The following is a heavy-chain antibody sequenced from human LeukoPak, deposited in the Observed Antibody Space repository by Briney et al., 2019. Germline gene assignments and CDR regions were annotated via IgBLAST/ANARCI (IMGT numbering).Heavy chain of an antibody. J-gene: IGHJ5*02. Sequence: GGSLRLSCAASGFTFSSYWMSWVRQAPGKGLEWVANIKQDGSEKYYVDFVKGRFTISRDNAKNSLYLQMNSLRAEDTAVYYCASGSRGSSSVWFDPWGQGTLVTVSS. CDR1: GFTFSSYW. D-gene: IGHD6-6*01. CDR2: IKQDGSEK. CDR3: ASGSRGSSSVWFDP. V-gene: IGHV3-7*01.